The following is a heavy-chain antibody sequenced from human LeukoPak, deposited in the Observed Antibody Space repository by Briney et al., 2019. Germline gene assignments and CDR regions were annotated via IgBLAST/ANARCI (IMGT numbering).Heavy chain of an antibody. J-gene: IGHJ4*02. V-gene: IGHV1-2*02. Sequence: GASVTVSFTASGYTFTEYYIHWVRQAPGQGLEWMGWIHPPSGGTNYAEKLQGRVTMTRDTSISTAYMELTRLTSDDAGVYYCVRDPGWLQVDYWGQGTLLTVSS. CDR3: VRDPGWLQVDY. CDR2: IHPPSGGT. D-gene: IGHD5-24*01. CDR1: GYTFTEYY.